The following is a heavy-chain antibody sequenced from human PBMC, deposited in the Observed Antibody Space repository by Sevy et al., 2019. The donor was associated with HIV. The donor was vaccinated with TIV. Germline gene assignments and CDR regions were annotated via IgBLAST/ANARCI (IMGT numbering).Heavy chain of an antibody. D-gene: IGHD6-6*01. J-gene: IGHJ3*02. Sequence: GGSLRLSCAASGFTFSSHSMNWVRQAPGKGLEWVSSISSSSSYIYYADSVKGRFTISRDNAKNSLYLQMNSLRAEDTAVYYCARLEYVSTSGAFDIWGQWTMVTVSS. CDR3: ARLEYVSTSGAFDI. CDR2: ISSSSSYI. V-gene: IGHV3-21*01. CDR1: GFTFSSHS.